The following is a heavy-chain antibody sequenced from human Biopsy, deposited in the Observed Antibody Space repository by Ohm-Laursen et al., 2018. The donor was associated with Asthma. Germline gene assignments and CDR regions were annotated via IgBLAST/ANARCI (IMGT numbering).Heavy chain of an antibody. J-gene: IGHJ5*02. Sequence: SLRLSCAASGFRVDDYTMVWVRRPQGKGLQGVALISWDAGRTHYADSVTGRFTVSRDNSKNSLYLQMNSLKPEDSGLYYCSKALVPTDVTSWFVPWGQGTLVTVSS. CDR2: ISWDAGRT. V-gene: IGHV3-43*01. D-gene: IGHD5-18*01. CDR1: GFRVDDYT. CDR3: SKALVPTDVTSWFVP.